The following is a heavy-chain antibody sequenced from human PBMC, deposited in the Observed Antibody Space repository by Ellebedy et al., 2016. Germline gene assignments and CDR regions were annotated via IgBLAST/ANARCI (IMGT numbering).Heavy chain of an antibody. Sequence: LRLSXTVSGGSISSSSYYWGWIRQPAGKGLEWIGRIYTSGSTNYNPSLKSRVTMSVDTSKNQFSLKLSSVTAADTAVYYCARVAGYCSSTSCYAIFDYWGQGTLVTVSS. V-gene: IGHV4-61*02. J-gene: IGHJ4*02. D-gene: IGHD2-2*01. CDR2: IYTSGST. CDR3: ARVAGYCSSTSCYAIFDY. CDR1: GGSISSSSYY.